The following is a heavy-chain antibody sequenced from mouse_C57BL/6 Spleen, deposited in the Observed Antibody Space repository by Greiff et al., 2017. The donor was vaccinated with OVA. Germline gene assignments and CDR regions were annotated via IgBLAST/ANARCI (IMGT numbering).Heavy chain of an antibody. J-gene: IGHJ1*03. CDR2: IYPGSGST. Sequence: VQLQQPGAELVKPGASVKMSCKASGYTFTSYWITWVKQRPGQGLEWIGDIYPGSGSTNYNEKFKSKATLTVDTSSSTAYMQLSSLTSEDSAVYYCASEGEKSNWERYFDVWGTGTTVTVSS. CDR3: ASEGEKSNWERYFDV. CDR1: GYTFTSYW. V-gene: IGHV1-55*01. D-gene: IGHD4-1*01.